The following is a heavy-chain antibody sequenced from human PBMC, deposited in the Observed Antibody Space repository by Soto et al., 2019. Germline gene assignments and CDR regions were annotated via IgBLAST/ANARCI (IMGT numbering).Heavy chain of an antibody. J-gene: IGHJ5*02. V-gene: IGHV4-4*02. Sequence: SETLSLTCAVSGGSISSSNWWSWVRQPPGKGLEWIGEIYHSGSTNYNPSLKSRVTISVDKSKNQFSLKLSSVTAADTAVYYCARGLSPHLVDTAMGLLGWFDPWGQGTLVTVSS. D-gene: IGHD5-18*01. CDR3: ARGLSPHLVDTAMGLLGWFDP. CDR1: GGSISSSNW. CDR2: IYHSGST.